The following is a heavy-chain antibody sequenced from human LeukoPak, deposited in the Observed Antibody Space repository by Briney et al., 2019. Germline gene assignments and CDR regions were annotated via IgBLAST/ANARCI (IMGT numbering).Heavy chain of an antibody. CDR3: ARRSGYSSSWRGYYYYMDV. D-gene: IGHD6-13*01. CDR1: GGSFSGYY. J-gene: IGHJ6*03. V-gene: IGHV4-34*01. CDR2: INHSGST. Sequence: KPSETLSLTCAVYGGSFSGYYWSWIRQPPGKGLEWIGEINHSGSTNYNPSLKSRVTISVDTSKNQLSLKLSSVTAANTAVYYCARRSGYSSSWRGYYYYMDVWGRGTTVTVSS.